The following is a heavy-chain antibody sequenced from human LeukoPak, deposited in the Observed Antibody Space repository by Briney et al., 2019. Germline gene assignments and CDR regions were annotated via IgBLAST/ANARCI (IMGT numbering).Heavy chain of an antibody. Sequence: GGSLRLYCAASGFTFTNYAMYWVRQAPGKGLEWVSAVSGRDDSTYYADSVKGRFTISRDTSKNTLFLQMNSLRAEDTAVYYCAKWGDYDILTGYYDPDYWGQGTLVTVSS. CDR3: AKWGDYDILTGYYDPDY. J-gene: IGHJ4*02. D-gene: IGHD3-9*01. CDR2: VSGRDDST. CDR1: GFTFTNYA. V-gene: IGHV3-23*01.